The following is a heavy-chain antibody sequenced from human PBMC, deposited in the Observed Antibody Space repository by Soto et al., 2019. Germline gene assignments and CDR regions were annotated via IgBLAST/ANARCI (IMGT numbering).Heavy chain of an antibody. CDR2: ISASGGST. CDR3: AKGQNSGTYRFYFDY. Sequence: GGSLRLSCAASGITLSSYAMSWVRRAPGKGPEWVSGISASGGSTSYADSVKGRFTISRDNSKNTLYLQMNSLRADDTAVYHCAKGQNSGTYRFYFDYWGQGALVTVSS. D-gene: IGHD1-26*01. J-gene: IGHJ4*02. V-gene: IGHV3-23*01. CDR1: GITLSSYA.